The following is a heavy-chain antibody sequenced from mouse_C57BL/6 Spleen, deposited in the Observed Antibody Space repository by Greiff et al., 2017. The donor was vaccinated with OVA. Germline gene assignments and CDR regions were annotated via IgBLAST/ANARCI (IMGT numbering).Heavy chain of an antibody. J-gene: IGHJ4*01. D-gene: IGHD1-1*01. V-gene: IGHV1-82*01. CDR3: ARGNYYGSSSAMDY. Sequence: QVQLQQSGPELVKPGASVKISCKASGYAFSSSWMNWVKQRPGKGLEWIGRIYPGDGDTNYNGKFKGKATLTADKSSSTAYMQLSSLTSEDSAVYVCARGNYYGSSSAMDYWGQGTSVTVSS. CDR1: GYAFSSSW. CDR2: IYPGDGDT.